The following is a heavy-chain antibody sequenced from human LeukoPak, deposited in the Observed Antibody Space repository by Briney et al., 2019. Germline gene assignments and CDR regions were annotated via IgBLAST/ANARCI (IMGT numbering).Heavy chain of an antibody. V-gene: IGHV3-33*01. CDR2: IWYDGSNK. D-gene: IGHD3-16*01. CDR3: ARKGDNAFDY. J-gene: IGHJ4*02. Sequence: GRSLRLSCAASGFTFSSYGMHWVRQAPGKGLEWVAVIWYDGSNKYYADSVKGRFTISRDNSKNTLYLQMNSLRAEDTAVYCCARKGDNAFDYWGQGTLVTVSS. CDR1: GFTFSSYG.